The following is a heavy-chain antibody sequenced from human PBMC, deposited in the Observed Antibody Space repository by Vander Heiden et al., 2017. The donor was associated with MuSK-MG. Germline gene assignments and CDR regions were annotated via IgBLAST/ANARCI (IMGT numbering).Heavy chain of an antibody. Sequence: QVQVVESGGGVVQPGRSLRLSCAASGFTFSSYAMHWVRQAPGKGLEWVAVISYDGSNKYYADSVKGRFTISRDNSKNTLYLQMNSLRAEDTAVYYCARELGLGYGSGSYSGFDPWGQGTLVTVSS. CDR1: GFTFSSYA. J-gene: IGHJ5*02. CDR3: ARELGLGYGSGSYSGFDP. CDR2: ISYDGSNK. V-gene: IGHV3-30*04. D-gene: IGHD3-10*01.